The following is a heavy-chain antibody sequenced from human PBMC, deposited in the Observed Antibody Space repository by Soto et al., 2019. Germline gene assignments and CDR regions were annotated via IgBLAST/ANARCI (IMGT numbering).Heavy chain of an antibody. D-gene: IGHD2-21*01. CDR2: TSKESGRAT. CDR3: ARENIAYSDS. CDR1: SCTLGNLF. V-gene: IGHV3-11*01. J-gene: IGHJ4*02. Sequence: SMRLSRAVASCTLGNLFSSWIRQATGKGLEWICYTSKESGRATRYAVSGKGRFAIARENAKNSLSLQTNIFSFESEAADYCARENIAYSDSWGQGALVTVSS.